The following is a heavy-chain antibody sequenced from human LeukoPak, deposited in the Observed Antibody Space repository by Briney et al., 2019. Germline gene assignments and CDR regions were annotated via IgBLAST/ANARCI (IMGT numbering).Heavy chain of an antibody. CDR2: IYPGGADT. J-gene: IGHJ4*02. CDR1: GYIFTSYW. D-gene: IGHD6-19*01. CDR3: ARRHSSAWYAGY. Sequence: GEPLKISCKCAGYIFTSYWIGWVRQMPGKGVELMGIIYPGGADTRYCPSFQGQITISADKSISTAYLQWNSLKASDTAMYYCARRHSSAWYAGYWGQGTLVTVSS. V-gene: IGHV5-51*01.